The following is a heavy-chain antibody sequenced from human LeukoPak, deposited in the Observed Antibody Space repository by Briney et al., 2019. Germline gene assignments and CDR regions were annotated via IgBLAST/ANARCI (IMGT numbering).Heavy chain of an antibody. J-gene: IGHJ4*02. CDR3: AKRAPFKLYDSSGYLLD. CDR2: ISGSGGST. Sequence: PGGSLRLSCAASGFTFSSYAMGWVRQAPGKGLEWVSAISGSGGSTYYAGSVKGRFTISRDNSKNTLYLQMNSLRAEDTAVYYCAKRAPFKLYDSSGYLLDWGQGTLVTVSS. D-gene: IGHD3-22*01. V-gene: IGHV3-23*01. CDR1: GFTFSSYA.